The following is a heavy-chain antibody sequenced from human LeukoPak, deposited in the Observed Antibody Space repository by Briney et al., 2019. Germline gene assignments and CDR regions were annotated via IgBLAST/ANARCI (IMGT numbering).Heavy chain of an antibody. CDR3: ARDSNYYDSSGYSIDAFDI. Sequence: GASVTVSCKASGYTFTSYYMHWVRQAPGQGLEWMGIINPSGGSTSYAQKFQGRVTMTRDMSTSTVYMELGSLRSEDTAVYYCARDSNYYDSSGYSIDAFDIWGQGTMVTVSS. D-gene: IGHD3-22*01. V-gene: IGHV1-46*01. CDR1: GYTFTSYY. CDR2: INPSGGST. J-gene: IGHJ3*02.